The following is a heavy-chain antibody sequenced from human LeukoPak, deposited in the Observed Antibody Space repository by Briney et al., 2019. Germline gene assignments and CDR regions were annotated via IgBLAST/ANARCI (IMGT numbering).Heavy chain of an antibody. CDR1: GYTFTGYY. CDR3: AKAGVAATYYYYMDV. Sequence: ASVKVSCKASGYTFTGYYIHWVRQAPGRGLEWMGWINPNSGGTNYVQKFQGRVTMTRDTSINTVYMELSRLRSDDTAVYYCAKAGVAATYYYYMDVWGKGTTVTVSS. D-gene: IGHD2-15*01. J-gene: IGHJ6*03. CDR2: INPNSGGT. V-gene: IGHV1-2*02.